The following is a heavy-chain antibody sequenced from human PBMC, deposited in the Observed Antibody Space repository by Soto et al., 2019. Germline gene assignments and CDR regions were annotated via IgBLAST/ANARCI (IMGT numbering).Heavy chain of an antibody. J-gene: IGHJ4*02. CDR2: IYYSGST. D-gene: IGHD3-22*01. CDR3: ARGGDTYYYDSSGYLFDY. V-gene: IGHV4-61*05. CDR1: GGSISSSSYY. Sequence: SETLSLTCIVSGGSISSSSYYWGWIRQPPGKGLEWIGYIYYSGSTNYNPSLKSRVTISVDTSKNQFSLKLSSVTAADTAVYYCARGGDTYYYDSSGYLFDYWGQGTLVTVSS.